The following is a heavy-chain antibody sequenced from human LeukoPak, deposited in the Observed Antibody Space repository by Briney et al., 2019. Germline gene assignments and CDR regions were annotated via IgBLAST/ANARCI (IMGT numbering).Heavy chain of an antibody. J-gene: IGHJ5*02. D-gene: IGHD1-26*01. CDR2: IIPIFGTA. Sequence: SVKVSCKASGGTFSTFAISWVRQAPGQGLEWMGGIIPIFGTANYAQKFQGRVTITADESTSTAYMELSSLRSEDTAVYYCATIGIVGATRNWFDPWGQGTLVTVSS. CDR1: GGTFSTFA. CDR3: ATIGIVGATRNWFDP. V-gene: IGHV1-69*13.